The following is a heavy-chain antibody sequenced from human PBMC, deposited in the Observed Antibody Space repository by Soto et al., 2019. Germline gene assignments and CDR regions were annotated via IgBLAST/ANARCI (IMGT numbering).Heavy chain of an antibody. J-gene: IGHJ4*02. CDR2: ISSTTNYI. CDR3: ARESEDLTSNFDY. V-gene: IGHV3-21*06. CDR1: GFTFTMYS. Sequence: PGGSLRVSCAASGFTFTMYSMNWVRQAPGKGLDLVSSISSTTNYIYYGDSMKGRFTISRDNAKNSLYLEMNSLRAEDTAVYYCARESEDLTSNFDYWGQGTLVTVSS.